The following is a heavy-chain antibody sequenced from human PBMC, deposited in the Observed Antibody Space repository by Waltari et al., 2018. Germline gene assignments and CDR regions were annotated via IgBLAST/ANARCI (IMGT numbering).Heavy chain of an antibody. D-gene: IGHD1-26*01. CDR2: IDPNDSYN. J-gene: IGHJ6*02. V-gene: IGHV5-10-1*03. CDR3: ARHPVYWDQGHNYGLDV. CDR1: GYNFTTYW. Sequence: DVQLVQSGAEVKKPGESLRTSCKGSGYNFTTYWIRWVRQMPGKGLEWMGRIDPNDSYNNYSPSFQGHVTISGDKSINTAYLQWSRLRASDTAIYYCARHPVYWDQGHNYGLDVWGQGTTVTVSS.